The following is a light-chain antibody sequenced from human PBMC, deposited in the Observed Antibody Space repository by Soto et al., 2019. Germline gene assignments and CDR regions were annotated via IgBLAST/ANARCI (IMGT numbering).Light chain of an antibody. Sequence: EIVMTQSPVTLSVSPGEGVTLSCRASESISNNIAWYQQKLGQPPRLLFYGASSRATGIPDRFSGSGSGTDFTLTISRLEPEDFAVYYCQQYGSSRTFGQGTKVDIK. V-gene: IGKV3-20*01. CDR3: QQYGSSRT. CDR1: ESISNN. CDR2: GAS. J-gene: IGKJ1*01.